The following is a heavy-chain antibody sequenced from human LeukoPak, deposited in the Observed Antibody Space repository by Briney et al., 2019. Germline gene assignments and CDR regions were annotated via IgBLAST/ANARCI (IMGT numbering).Heavy chain of an antibody. CDR1: GFSFSTYN. V-gene: IGHV3-21*01. CDR2: ISGSGTYI. CDR3: ARDLVVGTGSVFYFDF. J-gene: IGHJ4*02. D-gene: IGHD1-1*01. Sequence: NPGGSLRLSCAASGFSFSTYNMNWVRQAPGKGLEWVSSISGSGTYIYYADSVKGRFTISRDNGKNSLYLQMNSLTPEDTAVYYCARDLVVGTGSVFYFDFWGQGTLVTVSS.